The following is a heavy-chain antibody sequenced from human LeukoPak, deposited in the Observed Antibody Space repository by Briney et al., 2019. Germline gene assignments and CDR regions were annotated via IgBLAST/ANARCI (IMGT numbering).Heavy chain of an antibody. V-gene: IGHV3-30-3*01. CDR2: ISFDGSNK. Sequence: PGRSLRLSCAASGFTFSNYVMHWVRQAPGKGLEWVAVISFDGSNKYYTDSVKGRFTISRDTSKNTLYLQMNSLRAEDSALYYCARGGRGSAAVVAPRSFDIWGQGTMVTVSS. D-gene: IGHD3-22*01. CDR3: ARGGRGSAAVVAPRSFDI. J-gene: IGHJ3*02. CDR1: GFTFSNYV.